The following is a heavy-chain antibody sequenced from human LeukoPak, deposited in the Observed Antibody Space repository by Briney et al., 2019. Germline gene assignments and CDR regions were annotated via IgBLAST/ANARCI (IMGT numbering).Heavy chain of an antibody. J-gene: IGHJ4*02. CDR2: IKQDGSEK. CDR1: GFTFSSSW. D-gene: IGHD5-24*01. CDR3: AGRGDGNLYYFDH. Sequence: RGSLRLSCAASGFTFSSSWMSWVRQAPGQGLESVANIKQDGSEKYFVDSVKGRFTISRDNAKNSLYLQMNSLRPEDTAVDYCAGRGDGNLYYFDHWGQGTMVADSS. V-gene: IGHV3-7*04.